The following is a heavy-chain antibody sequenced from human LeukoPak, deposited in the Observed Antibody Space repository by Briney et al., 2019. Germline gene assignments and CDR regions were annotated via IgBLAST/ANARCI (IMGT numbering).Heavy chain of an antibody. Sequence: GGSLRLSCAASGFTVSSNYMSWVRQAPGKGLECVSVLYNTGSTYYADSVKGRFTISRDNPKNTLYLQMNSLRAEDTAVYYCASPKYTSGPFNYWGQGALVTVSS. CDR2: LYNTGST. CDR3: ASPKYTSGPFNY. V-gene: IGHV3-53*01. D-gene: IGHD6-19*01. J-gene: IGHJ4*02. CDR1: GFTVSSNY.